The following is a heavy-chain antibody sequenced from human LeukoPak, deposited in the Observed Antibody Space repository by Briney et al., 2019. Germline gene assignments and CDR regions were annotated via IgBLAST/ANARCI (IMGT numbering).Heavy chain of an antibody. CDR3: ARRYFDS. V-gene: IGHV3-33*01. CDR1: GFTFSSYG. J-gene: IGHJ4*02. CDR2: IWYDGSNK. Sequence: PGGSLRLSCAASGFTFSSYGMHWVRQAPGKGLEWVAVIWYDGSNKYYADSVKGRFTISRDNAKNSLYLQMNSLRAEDTAVYYCARRYFDSWGQGTLVTVSS.